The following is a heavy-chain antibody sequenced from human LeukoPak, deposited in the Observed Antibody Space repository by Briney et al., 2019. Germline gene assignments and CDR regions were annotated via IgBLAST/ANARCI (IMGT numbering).Heavy chain of an antibody. CDR3: ARDEFVVAATRGLSGFDY. V-gene: IGHV1-18*01. CDR2: ISAYNGNT. Sequence: ASVKVSCKASGYTFTSYGISWVRQAPGQGLEWMGWISAYNGNTNYAQKLQGRVTMTTDTSTSTAYMELRSLRSDDTAVYYCARDEFVVAATRGLSGFDYWGQGTLVTVSS. D-gene: IGHD2-15*01. J-gene: IGHJ4*02. CDR1: GYTFTSYG.